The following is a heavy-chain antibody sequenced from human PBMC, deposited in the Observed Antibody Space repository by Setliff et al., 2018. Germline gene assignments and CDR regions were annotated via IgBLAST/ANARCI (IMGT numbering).Heavy chain of an antibody. Sequence: SVKVSCKASGGTFSSYAISWVRQAPGQGLEWMGGIIPIFGTANYAQKFQGRVTITTDESTSTAYMELSSLRSEDTAVYYCATYGTFYQGSGSHDAFDVWGQGTMVTVSS. CDR2: IIPIFGTA. V-gene: IGHV1-69*05. CDR1: GGTFSSYA. J-gene: IGHJ3*01. CDR3: ATYGTFYQGSGSHDAFDV. D-gene: IGHD3-10*01.